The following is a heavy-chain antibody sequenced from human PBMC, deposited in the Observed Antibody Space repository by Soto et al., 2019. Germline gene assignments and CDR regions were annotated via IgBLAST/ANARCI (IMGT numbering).Heavy chain of an antibody. V-gene: IGHV3-74*01. CDR3: ARDRSYAMEV. Sequence: SLGLSCEASGLLIRDYWMHWVRQAPWEGLVWVSCINGDASSTTYADSVKGRFTISRDDAKKTVYLQMTSLRSEDTAVYFCARDRSYAMEVWGQGTRVTVSS. CDR1: GLLIRDYW. J-gene: IGHJ6*01. CDR2: INGDASST.